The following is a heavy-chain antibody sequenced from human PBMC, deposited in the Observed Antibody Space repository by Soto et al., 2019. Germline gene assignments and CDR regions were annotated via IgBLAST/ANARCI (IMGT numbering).Heavy chain of an antibody. CDR1: GGSFSGYY. D-gene: IGHD2-8*02. V-gene: IGHV4-34*01. J-gene: IGHJ4*02. CDR2: INHSGST. Sequence: SETLSLTCAVYGGSFSGYYWSWIRQPPGTGLEWIGEINHSGSTNYNPSLKSRVTISVETSKNQFSLKLTSVTAADTAVYYCARDKITGLFDYWGQGTLVTVSS. CDR3: ARDKITGLFDY.